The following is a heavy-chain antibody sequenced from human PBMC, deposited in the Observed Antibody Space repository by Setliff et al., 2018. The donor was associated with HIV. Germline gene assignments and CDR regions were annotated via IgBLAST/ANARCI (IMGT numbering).Heavy chain of an antibody. V-gene: IGHV4-4*09. Sequence: PSETLSLTCIASGASISTYSWSWIRQSPGKGLECIGYISTSGSTNYNPSLKSRVTISLDTSKNQFSLKLTSVTAADTAVYYCARHPDSGFYYSPLLNNWYFDLWGPGTLVTVSS. D-gene: IGHD3-22*01. CDR3: ARHPDSGFYYSPLLNNWYFDL. CDR1: GASISTYS. CDR2: ISTSGST. J-gene: IGHJ2*01.